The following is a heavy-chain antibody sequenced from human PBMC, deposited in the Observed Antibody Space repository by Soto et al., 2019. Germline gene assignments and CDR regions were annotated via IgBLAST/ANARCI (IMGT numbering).Heavy chain of an antibody. V-gene: IGHV3-30-3*01. D-gene: IGHD3-10*01. CDR3: VASGLSFDY. Sequence: GSLRLSCAASGFTFSTSAMHWVRQTPGKGLEWVAVLSSDATNEYYSDSLKGRFTVSRDNSKNALYLQMNSLRVDDTAVYYCVASGLSFDYWGQGALVTVSS. J-gene: IGHJ4*02. CDR2: LSSDATNE. CDR1: GFTFSTSA.